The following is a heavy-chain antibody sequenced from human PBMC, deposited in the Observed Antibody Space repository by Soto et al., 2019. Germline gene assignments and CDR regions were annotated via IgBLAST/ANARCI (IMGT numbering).Heavy chain of an antibody. CDR3: ARDGYYDSSGLHDAFDI. J-gene: IGHJ3*02. V-gene: IGHV4-59*01. Sequence: KPSETLSLTCTVSGGSISSYYWSWIRQPPGKGLEWIGYIYYSGSTNYNPSLKSRVTISVDTSKNQFSLKLSSVTAADTAVYYCARDGYYDSSGLHDAFDIWGQGTMVTVSS. CDR2: IYYSGST. CDR1: GGSISSYY. D-gene: IGHD3-22*01.